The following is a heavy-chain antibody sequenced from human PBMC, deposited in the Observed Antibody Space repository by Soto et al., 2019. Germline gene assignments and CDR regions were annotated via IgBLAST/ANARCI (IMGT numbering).Heavy chain of an antibody. D-gene: IGHD1-26*01. J-gene: IGHJ4*02. CDR1: GFTFSSYG. V-gene: IGHV3-33*01. CDR2: IWYDGSNK. Sequence: QVQLVESGGGVVQPGRSLRLSCAASGFTFSSYGMHWVRQAPGKGLEWVAVIWYDGSNKYYADSVKGRFTISRDNSKNTLYLQMNSLRAEDTAVYYCARAPPELYSGGWGGLDYWGQGTLVTVSS. CDR3: ARAPPELYSGGWGGLDY.